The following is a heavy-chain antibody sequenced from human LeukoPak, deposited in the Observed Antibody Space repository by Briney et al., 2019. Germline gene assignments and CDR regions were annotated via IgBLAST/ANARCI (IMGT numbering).Heavy chain of an antibody. CDR3: ARDPSHFYYTDV. CDR1: GYSFATYY. Sequence: GASVKVSCKASGYSFATYYIHWVRQAPGQRLEWMGWINPRSGGTKYAQKFQDRFTMTRDTSINTAYMELSRLTSDDAAVYFCARDPSHFYYTDVWGKGTSVTVSS. D-gene: IGHD6-6*01. J-gene: IGHJ6*03. CDR2: INPRSGGT. V-gene: IGHV1-2*02.